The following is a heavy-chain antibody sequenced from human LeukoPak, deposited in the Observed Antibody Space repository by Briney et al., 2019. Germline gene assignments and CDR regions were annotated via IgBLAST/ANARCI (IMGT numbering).Heavy chain of an antibody. CDR2: MTRDGRT. CDR3: ANVGLEDANPPFYLAV. CDR1: GFTFSTYA. Sequence: SGGSLRLSCVASGFTFSTYAMVWVRQAPGKGLEWVSAMTRDGRTFYADSVQGRVTISRDSSKNTLYLQMSSLGAEDTADYFCANVGLEDANPPFYLAVWGTGTTVTVSS. J-gene: IGHJ6*04. D-gene: IGHD2/OR15-2a*01. V-gene: IGHV3-23*01.